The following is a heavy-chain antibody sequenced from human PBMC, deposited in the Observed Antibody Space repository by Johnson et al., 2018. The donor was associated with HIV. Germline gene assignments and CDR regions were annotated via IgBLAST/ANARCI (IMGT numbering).Heavy chain of an antibody. Sequence: QVQLVESGGGVVQPGGSLRLSCAASGFTFSSYGMHWVRQAPGKGLEWVAFIRYDGSNKYYADSVKGRFTISRDNSKNTLYLQMNSLRAEDTAVYHCARDLTGSSDDYVFDIWYQGTMVTVSS. D-gene: IGHD1-20*01. V-gene: IGHV3-30*02. CDR2: IRYDGSNK. CDR1: GFTFSSYG. CDR3: ARDLTGSSDDYVFDI. J-gene: IGHJ3*02.